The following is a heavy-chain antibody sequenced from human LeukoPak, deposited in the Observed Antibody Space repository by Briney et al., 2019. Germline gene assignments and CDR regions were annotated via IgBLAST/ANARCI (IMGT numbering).Heavy chain of an antibody. CDR2: IRADGTT. D-gene: IGHD3-9*01. Sequence: GGSLRLSCAVSGFTASSNSVSWVRQAPGKGLEWVPIIRADGTTYYGDSVEGRFTISRDNSKNTLYLQLNSLRDDDTAVYYCASHSNALTSYCFDYWGQGALVTVSS. CDR1: GFTASSNS. CDR3: ASHSNALTSYCFDY. J-gene: IGHJ4*02. V-gene: IGHV3-53*01.